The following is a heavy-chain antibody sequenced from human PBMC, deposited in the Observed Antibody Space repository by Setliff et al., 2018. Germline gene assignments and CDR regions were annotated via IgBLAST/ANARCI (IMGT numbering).Heavy chain of an antibody. CDR3: ARDGVYYGMDV. V-gene: IGHV3-48*03. J-gene: IGHJ6*02. Sequence: GGSLRLSCAASGFSFSSYAMSWVRQAPGQGLEWVSKISGSGITIYYADSVRGRFTISRDNSKNSLYLQINSLRAEDTAVYYCARDGVYYGMDVWGQGTTVTVSS. CDR2: ISGSGITI. CDR1: GFSFSSYA.